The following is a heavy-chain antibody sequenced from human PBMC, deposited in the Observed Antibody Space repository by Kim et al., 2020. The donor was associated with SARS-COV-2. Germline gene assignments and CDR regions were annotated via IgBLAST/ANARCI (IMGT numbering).Heavy chain of an antibody. Sequence: ASVKVSCKASGYTFTSYYMHWVRQDPGQGLEWMGIINPSGGSTSYAQKFQGRVTMTRDTSTSTVYMELSSLRSEDTAVYYCARLDHSYCSSTSCAYYYGMDVWGQGTTVTVSS. CDR2: INPSGGST. J-gene: IGHJ6*02. CDR1: GYTFTSYY. V-gene: IGHV1-46*01. D-gene: IGHD2-2*01. CDR3: ARLDHSYCSSTSCAYYYGMDV.